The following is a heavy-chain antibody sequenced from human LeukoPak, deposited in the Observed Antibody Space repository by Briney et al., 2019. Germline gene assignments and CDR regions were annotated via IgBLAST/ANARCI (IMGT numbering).Heavy chain of an antibody. CDR1: GYTFTGYY. CDR3: ARVASTSPPY. D-gene: IGHD2-2*01. Sequence: ASVKVSCEASGYTFTGYYMHWVRQAPGQGLEWMGWINPDSGGTNFAENFQGRVTLTRDTSVNTAYMELSRLRFDDTAVYYCARVASTSPPYWGQGTLVTVSS. V-gene: IGHV1-2*02. J-gene: IGHJ4*02. CDR2: INPDSGGT.